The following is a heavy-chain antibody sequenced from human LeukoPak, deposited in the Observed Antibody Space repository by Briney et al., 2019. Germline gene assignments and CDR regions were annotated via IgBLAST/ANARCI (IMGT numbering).Heavy chain of an antibody. CDR3: ARDGISSGWYYDAFDI. J-gene: IGHJ3*02. CDR1: GYTFTSYG. V-gene: IGHV1-18*01. D-gene: IGHD6-19*01. Sequence: ASVKVPCKASGYTFTSYGISWVRQAPGQGLEWMGWISAYNGNTNYAQKLQGRVTMTTDTSTSTAYMELRSLRSDDTAVYYCARDGISSGWYYDAFDIWGQGTMVTVSS. CDR2: ISAYNGNT.